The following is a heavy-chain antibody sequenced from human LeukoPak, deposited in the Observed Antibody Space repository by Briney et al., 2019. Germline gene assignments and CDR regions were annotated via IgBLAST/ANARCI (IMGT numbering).Heavy chain of an antibody. V-gene: IGHV3-23*01. CDR1: GGSISSGGYY. J-gene: IGHJ4*02. CDR2: ISGSGDST. CDR3: AKVRAPSGWFNSDY. Sequence: ETLSLTCTVSGGSISSGGYYWSWVRQAPGKGLEWVSGISGSGDSTYYADSVKGRFTISRDNSKNTLYLQMNSLRVEDTAAYYCAKVRAPSGWFNSDYWGQGTLVTVCS. D-gene: IGHD6-19*01.